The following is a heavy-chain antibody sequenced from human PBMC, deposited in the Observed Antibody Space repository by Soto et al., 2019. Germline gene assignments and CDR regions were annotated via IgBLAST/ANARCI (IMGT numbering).Heavy chain of an antibody. V-gene: IGHV3-30*18. CDR1: GFTFSSYG. D-gene: IGHD1-26*01. Sequence: QVQLVESGGGVVQPGRSLRLSCAASGFTFSSYGMHWVRQAPGKGLEWVAVISYDGSNKYYADSVKGRFTIPRDNSKNTLYLQMNSLRAEDTAVYYCAKDRPSGSRPYYYGMDVWGQGTTVTVSS. CDR3: AKDRPSGSRPYYYGMDV. CDR2: ISYDGSNK. J-gene: IGHJ6*02.